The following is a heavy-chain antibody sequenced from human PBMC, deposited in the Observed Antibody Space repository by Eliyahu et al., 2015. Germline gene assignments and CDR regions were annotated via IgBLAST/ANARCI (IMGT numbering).Heavy chain of an antibody. V-gene: IGHV3-66*01. CDR1: GFTVSTNY. CDR3: ARVTTVGAGKFDY. CDR2: IYSGGNT. Sequence: EVQLVESGGGLVQPGGSLRLSCAASGFTVSTNYXSWVRQGPGKGLEWVSMIYSGGNTYYADSVKDRFTISRDNSKNTLYLQMNSLRAEDTAVYYCARVTTVGAGKFDYWGQGTLVTVSS. D-gene: IGHD1-26*01. J-gene: IGHJ4*02.